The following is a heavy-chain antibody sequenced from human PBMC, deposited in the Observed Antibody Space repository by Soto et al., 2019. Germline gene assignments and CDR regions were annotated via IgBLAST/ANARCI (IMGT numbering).Heavy chain of an antibody. V-gene: IGHV3-74*01. CDR2: ISDDGRTT. J-gene: IGHJ1*01. D-gene: IGHD3-16*01. Sequence: EVQLVESGGDLVQPGDSLRLSCAASGFTFRNYRMHWVRQVPGKGLVWVSFISDDGRTTRYADSVKGRFTISRDNAKNTVYLEMTSLTVDDTAMYYCARDGGGLAHWGQGALVTVSS. CDR3: ARDGGGLAH. CDR1: GFTFRNYR.